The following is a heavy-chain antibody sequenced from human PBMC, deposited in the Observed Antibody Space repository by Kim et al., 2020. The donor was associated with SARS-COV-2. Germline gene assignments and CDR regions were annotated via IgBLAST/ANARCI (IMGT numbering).Heavy chain of an antibody. Sequence: ASVKVSCKASGYTFTSYAMHWVRQAPGQRLEWMGWINAGNGNTKYSQKFQGRVTITRDTSASTAYMELSSLRFEDTAVYYCARGQIVVVPAVHDAFDIWGQGTMVTVSS. CDR3: ARGQIVVVPAVHDAFDI. V-gene: IGHV1-3*01. J-gene: IGHJ3*02. CDR1: GYTFTSYA. CDR2: INAGNGNT. D-gene: IGHD2-2*01.